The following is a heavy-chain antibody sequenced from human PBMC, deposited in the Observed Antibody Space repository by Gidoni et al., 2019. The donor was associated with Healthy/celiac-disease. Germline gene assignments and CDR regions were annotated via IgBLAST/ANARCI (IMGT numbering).Heavy chain of an antibody. J-gene: IGHJ3*02. Sequence: QVQPVQSGAEAKKPGSSVKVSCKASGCTFSSYALSWVRRAPGQGLEWMGGIIPIFGTANYAQKFQGRVTITADESTSTAYMELSSLRSEDTAVYYCAREAGVTVTGAFDIWGQGTMVTVSS. CDR3: AREAGVTVTGAFDI. V-gene: IGHV1-69*12. D-gene: IGHD4-17*01. CDR2: IIPIFGTA. CDR1: GCTFSSYA.